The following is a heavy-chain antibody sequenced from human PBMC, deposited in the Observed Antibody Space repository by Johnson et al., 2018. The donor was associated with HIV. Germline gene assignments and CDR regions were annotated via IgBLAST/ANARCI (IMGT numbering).Heavy chain of an antibody. CDR1: GFTFDDYG. D-gene: IGHD3-3*01. J-gene: IGHJ3*02. CDR2: INWNGGST. CDR3: ANDFWSGSGI. V-gene: IGHV3-20*04. Sequence: EVQLVESGGGLIQPGGSLRLSCAASGFTFDDYGMSWVRQAPGKGLEWVSGINWNGGSTGYADSVKGRFTISRDNSKSTLYLQMNSLRAEDTAVYYCANDFWSGSGIWGQGTMVTVSS.